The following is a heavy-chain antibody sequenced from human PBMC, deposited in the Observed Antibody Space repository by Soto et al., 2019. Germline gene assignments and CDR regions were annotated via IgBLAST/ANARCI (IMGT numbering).Heavy chain of an antibody. J-gene: IGHJ6*03. CDR3: GKGSDYVLKGTPFRKVLYYYYYMDV. CDR2: ISGRGDNK. CDR1: GFTFSNFA. D-gene: IGHD3-16*01. Sequence: EVQLLESGGALVQSGGSLRLSCAASGFTFSNFAMSWVRQAPGKGLAWVSGISGRGDNKDHADSVKGRFTISRDNSKNTLYQQMNSLRAEDTAVYYCGKGSDYVLKGTPFRKVLYYYYYMDVWGKGTTVTVSS. V-gene: IGHV3-23*01.